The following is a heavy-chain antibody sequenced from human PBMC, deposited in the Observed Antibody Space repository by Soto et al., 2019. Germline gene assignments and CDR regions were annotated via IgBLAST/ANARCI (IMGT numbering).Heavy chain of an antibody. Sequence: GGSLRLSCAASRFTFSNYWMNWVRQAPGKGLEWLASINQDGSKEYYVDSVKGRFTISRDNAKNSLYLQMNSLRAEDTAFYYCVRDPWGNTETTAWFDPWGQGTLVTVSS. V-gene: IGHV3-7*01. J-gene: IGHJ5*02. D-gene: IGHD1-7*01. CDR2: INQDGSKE. CDR3: VRDPWGNTETTAWFDP. CDR1: RFTFSNYW.